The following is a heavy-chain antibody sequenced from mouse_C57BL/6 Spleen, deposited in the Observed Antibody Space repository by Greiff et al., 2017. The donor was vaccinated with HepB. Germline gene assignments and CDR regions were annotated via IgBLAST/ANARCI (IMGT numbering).Heavy chain of an antibody. CDR2: INPNYGTT. CDR1: GYSFTDYN. J-gene: IGHJ1*03. V-gene: IGHV1-39*01. D-gene: IGHD1-1*01. Sequence: EVQRVESGPELVKPGASVKISCKASGYSFTDYNMNWVKQSNGKSLEWIGVINPNYGTTSYNQKFKGKATLTVDQSSSTAYMQLNSLTSEDSAVYYCARNHYYGSSYGYFDVWGTGTTVTVSS. CDR3: ARNHYYGSSYGYFDV.